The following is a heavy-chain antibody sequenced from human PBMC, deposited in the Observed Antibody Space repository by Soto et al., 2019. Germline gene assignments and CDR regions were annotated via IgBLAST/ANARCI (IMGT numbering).Heavy chain of an antibody. V-gene: IGHV3-74*01. CDR3: ARARAIAAAGISWFDP. J-gene: IGHJ5*02. D-gene: IGHD6-13*01. Sequence: EVQLVESGGGLVQPGGSLRLSCAASGFTFSSYWMHWVRQAPGKGLVWVSRINSDGSSTSYADSVKGRFTISRDNVKNTLYLQMNSLRAEDTAVYYCARARAIAAAGISWFDPWGQGTLVTVSS. CDR1: GFTFSSYW. CDR2: INSDGSST.